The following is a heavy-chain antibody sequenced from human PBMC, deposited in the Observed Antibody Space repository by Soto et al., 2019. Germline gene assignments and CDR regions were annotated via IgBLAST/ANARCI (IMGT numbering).Heavy chain of an antibody. CDR2: IIPIFGTA. J-gene: IGHJ4*02. CDR3: ASSSGYSLPFDY. D-gene: IGHD3-22*01. CDR1: GGTFSSYA. Sequence: ASVKVSCKASGGTFSSYAISWGRQAPGQGLEWMGGIIPIFGTANYAQKFQGRVTITADESTSTAYMELSSLRSEDTAVYYCASSSGYSLPFDYWGQGTLVTVSS. V-gene: IGHV1-69*13.